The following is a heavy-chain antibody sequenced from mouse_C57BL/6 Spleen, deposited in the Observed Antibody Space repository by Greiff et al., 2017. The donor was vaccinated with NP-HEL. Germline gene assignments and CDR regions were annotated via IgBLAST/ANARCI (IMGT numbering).Heavy chain of an antibody. Sequence: QVQLQQPGAELVRPGTSVKLSCKASGYTFTSYWMHWVKQRPGQGLEWIGVIDPSDSYTNYNQKFKGKATLTVDTSSSTAYMQLSSLTSEDSAVYYCARFPGYYGSSSYAMDDWGQGTSVTVAA. V-gene: IGHV1-59*01. J-gene: IGHJ4*01. CDR2: IDPSDSYT. CDR1: GYTFTSYW. CDR3: ARFPGYYGSSSYAMDD. D-gene: IGHD1-1*01.